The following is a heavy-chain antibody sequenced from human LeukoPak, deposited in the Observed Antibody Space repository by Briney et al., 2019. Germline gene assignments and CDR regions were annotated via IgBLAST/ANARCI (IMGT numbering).Heavy chain of an antibody. V-gene: IGHV3-21*01. J-gene: IGHJ3*02. CDR1: GFTFSTYS. CDR3: AREKASTVTYDTFDI. Sequence: SGGSLRLSCAGSGFTFSTYSMNWVRQAPGKGLEWVSSISSSSSYIYYADSVKGRFTISRDNAKNSLYLQMNSLRAEDTAVSYCAREKASTVTYDTFDIWGQGTMVTVSS. CDR2: ISSSSSYI. D-gene: IGHD4-17*01.